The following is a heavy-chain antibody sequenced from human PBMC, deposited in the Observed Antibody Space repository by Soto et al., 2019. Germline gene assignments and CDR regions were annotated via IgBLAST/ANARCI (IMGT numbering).Heavy chain of an antibody. J-gene: IGHJ4*02. CDR1: GFTFSSYG. V-gene: IGHV3-33*01. Sequence: PGGSLRLSCAASGFTFSSYGMRWVRQAPGKGLEWVAVIWYDGSNKYYADSVKGRFTISRDNSKNTLYLQMNSLRAEDTAVYYCASNSPGPGNYFDYWGQGTLVTVSS. CDR3: ASNSPGPGNYFDY. CDR2: IWYDGSNK. D-gene: IGHD5-18*01.